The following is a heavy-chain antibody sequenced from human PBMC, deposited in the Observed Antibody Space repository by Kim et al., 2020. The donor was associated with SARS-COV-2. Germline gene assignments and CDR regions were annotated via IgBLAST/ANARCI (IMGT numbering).Heavy chain of an antibody. CDR3: AEDKSATAVVTGFDY. D-gene: IGHD5-18*01. CDR1: GFTFDDYT. V-gene: IGHV3-43*01. CDR2: ISWDGGST. J-gene: IGHJ4*02. Sequence: GGSLRLSCAASGFTFDDYTMHWVRQAPGKGLEWVSLISWDGGSTYYADSVKGRFTISRDNSKNSVYLQMNSLRTEDTALYYCAEDKSATAVVTGFDYWGEGAMLTVSS.